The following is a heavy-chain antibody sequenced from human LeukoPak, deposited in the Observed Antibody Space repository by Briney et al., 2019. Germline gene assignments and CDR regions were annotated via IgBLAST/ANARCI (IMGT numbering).Heavy chain of an antibody. CDR3: TRVGYIDEGIDY. J-gene: IGHJ4*02. CDR2: ISGSGGST. D-gene: IGHD5-24*01. Sequence: GGSLRLSCAASGFTFSSYAMSWVRQAPGKGLEWVSPISGSGGSTYYADSVKGRFTISRDNAKNSLYLQMNSLRAEDTAIYYCTRVGYIDEGIDYWGQGTLVTVSS. CDR1: GFTFSSYA. V-gene: IGHV3-23*01.